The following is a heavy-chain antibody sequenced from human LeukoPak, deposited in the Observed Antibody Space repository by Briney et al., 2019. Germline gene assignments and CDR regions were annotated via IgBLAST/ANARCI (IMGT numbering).Heavy chain of an antibody. D-gene: IGHD6-19*01. Sequence: GGSLRLSCTASGFTFKTYAMHWVRQAPGRGLEYVSSITTDGTTTYHANSVKGRFTISRDNSKNTLYLQVGSLRVEDMAPYYCARDAITSGWFDAYDMWGQGTMVTVSS. CDR1: GFTFKTYA. J-gene: IGHJ3*02. CDR3: ARDAITSGWFDAYDM. CDR2: ITTDGTTT. V-gene: IGHV3-64*01.